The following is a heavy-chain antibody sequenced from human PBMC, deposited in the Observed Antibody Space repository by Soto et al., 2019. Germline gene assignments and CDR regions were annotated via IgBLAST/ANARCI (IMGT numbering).Heavy chain of an antibody. CDR2: INVGNGNT. J-gene: IGHJ4*02. CDR3: AYDSSGYLDY. D-gene: IGHD3-22*01. CDR1: GYTFTTYA. V-gene: IGHV1-3*01. Sequence: ASVKVSCKASGYTFTTYAMHWVRQAPGQRLEWMGWINVGNGNTKYSQKFQGRVTITRDTSASTAHMELSSLRSEDTAVYYCAYDSSGYLDYRCQGLLVTVFS.